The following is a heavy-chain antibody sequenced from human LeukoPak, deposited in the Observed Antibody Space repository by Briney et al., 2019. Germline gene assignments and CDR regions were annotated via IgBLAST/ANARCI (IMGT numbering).Heavy chain of an antibody. CDR1: GGSISHYY. V-gene: IGHV4-59*01. Sequence: SETLSLTCTVSGGSISHYYWSWIRQSPGKGLEWIGYIYYSGTTNYNPSLKSRVTISVDTTRNQFSLQLRSVTAADTAVYYCARGDPQTTVPEGMDVWGQGTTVIVSS. J-gene: IGHJ6*02. CDR3: ARGDPQTTVPEGMDV. CDR2: IYYSGTT. D-gene: IGHD4-17*01.